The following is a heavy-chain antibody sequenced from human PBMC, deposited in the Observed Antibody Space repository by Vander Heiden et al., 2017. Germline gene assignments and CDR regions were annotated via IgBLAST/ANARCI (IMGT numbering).Heavy chain of an antibody. Sequence: QVQLVESGGGVVQPGRSLRLSCAASGFTFSSYGMHWVRQAPGKGLEWVAVISSDGSNKYYADSVKGRFTISRDNPKNTLYLQMNSLRAEDTAVYHCAKRMAVATSLVGVDVWGQGTTVTVSS. CDR2: ISSDGSNK. J-gene: IGHJ6*02. V-gene: IGHV3-30*18. CDR1: GFTFSSYG. CDR3: AKRMAVATSLVGVDV. D-gene: IGHD6-19*01.